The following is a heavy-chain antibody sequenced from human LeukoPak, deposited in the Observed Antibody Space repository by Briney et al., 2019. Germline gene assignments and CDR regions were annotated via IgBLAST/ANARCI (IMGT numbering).Heavy chain of an antibody. J-gene: IGHJ3*02. D-gene: IGHD6-13*01. CDR3: ARDRFYSSSWYELYGGPMAGAFDI. Sequence: SETLSLTCTVSGGSISSGDYHWNWIRQPPGEGLEWMGFIHDSGSTYYNPSLKSRIIISRDVSKKQFSLKLSSVTAADTAVYYCARDRFYSSSWYELYGGPMAGAFDIWGQGTMVTVSS. V-gene: IGHV4-30-4*02. CDR1: GGSISSGDYH. CDR2: IHDSGST.